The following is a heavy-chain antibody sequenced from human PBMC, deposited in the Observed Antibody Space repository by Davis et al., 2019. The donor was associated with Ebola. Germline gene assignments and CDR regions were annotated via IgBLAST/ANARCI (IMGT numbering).Heavy chain of an antibody. D-gene: IGHD1-26*01. V-gene: IGHV3-23*01. CDR2: IGGGGSDT. Sequence: GESLKISCEASGFTFSTTAMTWVRQAPGKGLEWLSSIGGGGSDTFYADSLEGRFIISRDNSKNTLYLQMNSLRPGDTAVYYCGARKVGSFYDYWGQGTQVTVSS. CDR3: GARKVGSFYDY. CDR1: GFTFSTTA. J-gene: IGHJ4*02.